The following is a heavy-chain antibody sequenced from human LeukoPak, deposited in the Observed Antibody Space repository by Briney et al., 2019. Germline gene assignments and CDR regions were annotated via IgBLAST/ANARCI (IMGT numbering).Heavy chain of an antibody. CDR2: FDPEDGET. CDR3: ARVPSTYCSGGSCYGGFDY. V-gene: IGHV1-24*01. D-gene: IGHD2-15*01. J-gene: IGHJ4*02. CDR1: GYTLTELS. Sequence: GASVKVSCKVSGYTLTELSMHWVRQAPGKGLEWMGGFDPEDGETIYAQKFQGRVTMTEDTSTDTAYMELSSLRSDDTAVYYCARVPSTYCSGGSCYGGFDYWGQGTLVTVSS.